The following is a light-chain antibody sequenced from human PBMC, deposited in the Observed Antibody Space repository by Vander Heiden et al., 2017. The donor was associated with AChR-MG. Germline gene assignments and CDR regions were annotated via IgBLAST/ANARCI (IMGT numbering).Light chain of an antibody. V-gene: IGLV8-61*01. CDR1: SPSVAPSHH. CDR3: VLYMGSGISI. CDR2: NTT. J-gene: IGLJ2*01. Sequence: QTVVTQQPSFSVSPGGTVTLTSGLTSPSVAPSHHPSWYQQTPGQPPRTLIYNTTTRSSGVPDRFSGSLLGNKAALTITGAQADDESDYYCVLYMGSGISIFGGGTKLTVL.